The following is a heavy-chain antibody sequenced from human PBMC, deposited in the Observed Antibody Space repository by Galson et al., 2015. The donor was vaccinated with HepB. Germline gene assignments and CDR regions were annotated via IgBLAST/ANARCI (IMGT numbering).Heavy chain of an antibody. D-gene: IGHD4-11*01. CDR2: IYYSGST. Sequence: LSLTCTVSGGSISSSSYYWGWIRQPPGKGLEWIGSIYYSGSTYYNPSLKSRVTISVDTSKNQFSLKLSSVTAADTAVYYCARRNAGNYYWGQGTLVTVSS. V-gene: IGHV4-39*01. CDR1: GGSISSSSYY. J-gene: IGHJ4*02. CDR3: ARRNAGNYY.